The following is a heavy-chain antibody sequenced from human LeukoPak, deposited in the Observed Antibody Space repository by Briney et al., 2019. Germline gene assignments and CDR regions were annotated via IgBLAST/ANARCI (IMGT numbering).Heavy chain of an antibody. D-gene: IGHD3-3*01. V-gene: IGHV1-18*01. CDR1: GYTFTSYG. CDR3: ARVVPRAYYDFWSGLNWFDP. CDR2: ISAYNGNT. J-gene: IGHJ5*02. Sequence: ASVKVSCKASGYTFTSYGISWVRQAPGQGLEWIGWISAYNGNTNYAQKLQGRVTMTTDTSTSTAYMELRSLRSDDTAVYYCARVVPRAYYDFWSGLNWFDPWGQGTLVTVSS.